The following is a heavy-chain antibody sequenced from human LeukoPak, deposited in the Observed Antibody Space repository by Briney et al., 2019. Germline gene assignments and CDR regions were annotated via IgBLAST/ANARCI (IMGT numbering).Heavy chain of an antibody. J-gene: IGHJ4*02. Sequence: SETLSLTCAVYGGSFSGYYWSWIRQPPGKGLEWIGEINHSGSTNYNPSLKSRVTISVDTSKNQFSLKLSSVTAADTAVYYCARVFDYWGQGTLVTVSS. V-gene: IGHV4-34*01. CDR1: GGSFSGYY. CDR3: ARVFDY. CDR2: INHSGST.